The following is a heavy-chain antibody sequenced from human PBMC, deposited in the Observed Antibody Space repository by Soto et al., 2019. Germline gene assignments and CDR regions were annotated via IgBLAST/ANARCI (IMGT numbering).Heavy chain of an antibody. V-gene: IGHV1-3*01. J-gene: IGHJ4*02. CDR2: INAGNGDT. CDR3: ARVRDRFEWGCFDS. CDR1: GYTFTAYS. D-gene: IGHD1-26*01. Sequence: QVQLVQSGAGLRKPGASVKIACKASGYTFTAYSIHWVRQAPGQSLEWMGWINAGNGDTKSSQRFQCRVTLTTDTSATTYYMQLNTLTSEDTAVYFWARVRDRFEWGCFDSCGQGTLVTVSS.